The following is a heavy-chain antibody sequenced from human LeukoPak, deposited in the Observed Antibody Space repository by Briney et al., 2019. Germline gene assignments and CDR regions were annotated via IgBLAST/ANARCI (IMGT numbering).Heavy chain of an antibody. J-gene: IGHJ4*02. D-gene: IGHD6-13*01. CDR3: AKLYSSSWLGY. CDR1: GFIFSNYG. CDR2: ISGSGGST. Sequence: GGSLRLSCAASGFIFSNYGMNWVRQAPGKGLEWVSAISGSGGSTYYADSVKGRFTISRDNSKNTLYLQMNSLRAEDTAVYYCAKLYSSSWLGYWGQGTLVTVSS. V-gene: IGHV3-23*01.